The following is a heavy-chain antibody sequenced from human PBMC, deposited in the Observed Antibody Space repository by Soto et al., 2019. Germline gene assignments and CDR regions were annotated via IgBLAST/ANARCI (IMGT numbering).Heavy chain of an antibody. Sequence: QVQLQESGPGLVEPSQTLSLTCSVFGGSISSGDYYWSWIRQPPGKGLEWIGRIYSSGRTHYNPSLGSRVSVSVAQHSFSLRLTSVTAADTAIYYCSRDFEVNTALDYWYFDLWGRGTQVSVSS. J-gene: IGHJ2*01. D-gene: IGHD3-3*01. V-gene: IGHV4-30-4*01. CDR3: SRDFEVNTALDYWYFDL. CDR2: IYSSGRT. CDR1: GGSISSGDYY.